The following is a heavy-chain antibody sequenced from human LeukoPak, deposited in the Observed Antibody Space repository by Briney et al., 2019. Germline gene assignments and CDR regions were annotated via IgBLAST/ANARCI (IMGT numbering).Heavy chain of an antibody. CDR2: INHRGST. D-gene: IGHD7-27*01. CDR3: ARDLTGEGYFDY. V-gene: IGHV4-38-2*02. CDR1: GYSISTDYY. Sequence: SETLSLTCSVSGYSISTDYYWGWIRQAPGKGLEWIGIINHRGSTNYNPSLKSRVTISPDTSKNQFSLKLSSVTAADTAVYYCARDLTGEGYFDYWGQGTLVTVSS. J-gene: IGHJ4*02.